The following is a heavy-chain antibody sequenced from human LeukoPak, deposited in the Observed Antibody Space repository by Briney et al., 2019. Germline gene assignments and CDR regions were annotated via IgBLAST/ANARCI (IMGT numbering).Heavy chain of an antibody. CDR3: ATRENSGY. Sequence: SETLSLTCGVYGGSFSGYYWSWIRQPPGKGLEWIGEINHSGSTNYNPSLKSRVTISVDTSKNQFSLKLSSVTAADTAVYYCATRENSGYWGQGTLVTVSS. V-gene: IGHV4-34*01. J-gene: IGHJ4*02. CDR2: INHSGST. D-gene: IGHD1-7*01. CDR1: GGSFSGYY.